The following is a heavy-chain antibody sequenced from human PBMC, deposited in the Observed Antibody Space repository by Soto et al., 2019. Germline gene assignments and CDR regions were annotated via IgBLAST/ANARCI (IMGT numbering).Heavy chain of an antibody. D-gene: IGHD3-9*01. V-gene: IGHV4-61*08. CDR1: GGSISSGGYS. CDR2: THYSGST. Sequence: SETLSLTCAVSGGSISSGGYSWSWIRQPPGKGLEWIGYTHYSGSTNYNPSLKSRVTISVDTSKNQFSLKLSSVTAADTAVYYCSRGRHILTGYYRDLNYGMDVWGQGTTVTVSS. CDR3: SRGRHILTGYYRDLNYGMDV. J-gene: IGHJ6*02.